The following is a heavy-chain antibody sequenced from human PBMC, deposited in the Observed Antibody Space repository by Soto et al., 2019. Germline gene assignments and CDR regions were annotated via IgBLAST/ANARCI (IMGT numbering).Heavy chain of an antibody. Sequence: PSETLSLTCTVSGGSMSSYYWSWIRQPPGKGLEWIGYIYYSGSTIYNPSLKSRVTISVDTSKNQFSLKLSSVTAADTAVYYCARGPRPPSDSYLHPYFDYWGQGTLVTVSS. D-gene: IGHD2-21*01. J-gene: IGHJ4*02. V-gene: IGHV4-59*01. CDR1: GGSMSSYY. CDR3: ARGPRPPSDSYLHPYFDY. CDR2: IYYSGST.